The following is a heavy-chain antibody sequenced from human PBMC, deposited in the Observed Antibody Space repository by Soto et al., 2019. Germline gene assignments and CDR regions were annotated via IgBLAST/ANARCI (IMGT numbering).Heavy chain of an antibody. J-gene: IGHJ4*02. CDR2: IYHSGST. Sequence: SETLSLTCAVSGGSISSGGYSWSWIRQPPGKGLEWIGYIYHSGSTYYNPSLKSRVTISVDRSKNQFSLKLSSVTAADTAVYYCAGQVGDTNDYWGQGILVTVSS. CDR3: AGQVGDTNDY. CDR1: GGSISSGGYS. V-gene: IGHV4-30-2*01. D-gene: IGHD1-26*01.